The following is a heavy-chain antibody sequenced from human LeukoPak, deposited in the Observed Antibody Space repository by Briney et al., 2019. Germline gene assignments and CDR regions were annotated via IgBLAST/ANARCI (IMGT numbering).Heavy chain of an antibody. Sequence: PGGSLRLSCAASGFTFSNYGMHWVRQAPGKGLEWVAFIWYDGSNKYYADSVKGRFTISRDNSKNTVYLQMNSLRAEDTAVYYCAKVLAVTSYGAKSVFDHWGQGTLVTVPS. V-gene: IGHV3-30*02. CDR2: IWYDGSNK. CDR3: AKVLAVTSYGAKSVFDH. D-gene: IGHD4-23*01. J-gene: IGHJ4*02. CDR1: GFTFSNYG.